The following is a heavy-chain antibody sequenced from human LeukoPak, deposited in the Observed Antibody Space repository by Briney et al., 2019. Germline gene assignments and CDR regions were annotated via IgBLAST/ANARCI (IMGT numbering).Heavy chain of an antibody. Sequence: GGSLRLSCAASGFTFSSYAMSWVSQAPGKGLEWVSAISGSGGSTYYADSVKGRFTISRDNSKNTLYLQMNSLRAEDTAVYYCARQRLVSNNWFDPWGQGTLVTVSS. V-gene: IGHV3-23*01. J-gene: IGHJ5*02. CDR1: GFTFSSYA. D-gene: IGHD3-9*01. CDR3: ARQRLVSNNWFDP. CDR2: ISGSGGST.